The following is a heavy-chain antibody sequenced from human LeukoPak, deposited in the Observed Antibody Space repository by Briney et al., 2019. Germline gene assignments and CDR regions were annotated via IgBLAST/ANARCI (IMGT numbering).Heavy chain of an antibody. Sequence: ASVKVSCKASGYTFTGYYMHWVRQAPGQGLEWMGWINPNSGGTNYAQKFQGRVTMTRDTSISTAYMELSRLRSEDTAVYYCARDASLVDNWFDPWGQGTLVTVSS. V-gene: IGHV1-2*02. CDR2: INPNSGGT. CDR1: GYTFTGYY. CDR3: ARDASLVDNWFDP. J-gene: IGHJ5*02. D-gene: IGHD3-16*01.